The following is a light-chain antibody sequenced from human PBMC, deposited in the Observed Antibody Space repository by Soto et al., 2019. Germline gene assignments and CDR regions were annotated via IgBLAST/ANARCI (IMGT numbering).Light chain of an antibody. J-gene: IGKJ1*01. V-gene: IGKV3-20*01. CDR1: QSVTSNF. CDR3: HQYGRSPRT. CDR2: GAS. Sequence: EIVLTQSPGTLSLSPGERATVSCRASQSVTSNFLAWYQQKPGQAPRLLIYGASSRATGIPDRFSGSGSGTDFTITISRLEPEDFAVYYCHQYGRSPRTFGQGTNVE.